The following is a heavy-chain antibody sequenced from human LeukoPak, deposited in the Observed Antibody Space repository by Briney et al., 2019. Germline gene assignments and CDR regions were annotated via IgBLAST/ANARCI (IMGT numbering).Heavy chain of an antibody. CDR3: ASDSSGWYGFDD. D-gene: IGHD6-19*01. Sequence: PSETLSLSCTVSGGSISSSSYYWGWVRQPPGKGLEWIVSIYYSGSTYYNPSLKRRVTISVNTSKNQFSLRLSPVAAAATAGYCFASDSSGWYGFDDGGQGTLVTVSA. CDR1: GGSISSSSYY. V-gene: IGHV4-39*07. J-gene: IGHJ4*02. CDR2: IYYSGST.